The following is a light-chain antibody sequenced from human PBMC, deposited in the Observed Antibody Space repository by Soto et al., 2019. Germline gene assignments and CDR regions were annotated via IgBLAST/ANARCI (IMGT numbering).Light chain of an antibody. J-gene: IGLJ1*01. Sequence: QSALTQPASVSGSPGQSITISCTGSSNDVGRYNQVSWYQQHPGKAPKVMIYEGSQRPSGVSNRFSGSKSGNTASLTISGLQAEDEADSYCCSYVGSTTYVFGTGTKVTVL. CDR3: CSYVGSTTYV. CDR1: SNDVGRYNQ. CDR2: EGS. V-gene: IGLV2-23*01.